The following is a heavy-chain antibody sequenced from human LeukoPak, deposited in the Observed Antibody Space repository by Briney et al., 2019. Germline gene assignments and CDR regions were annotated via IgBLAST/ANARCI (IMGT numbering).Heavy chain of an antibody. Sequence: PGGSLRLSCAASGFTFSSYAMSWVRQAPGKGLEWFSAISGSGGSTYYADSVKGRFTISRDNSKNTLYLQMNSLRAEDTAVYYCAKTPYYYDSSGYGGPFDYWGQGTLVTVSS. J-gene: IGHJ4*02. V-gene: IGHV3-23*01. D-gene: IGHD3-22*01. CDR3: AKTPYYYDSSGYGGPFDY. CDR1: GFTFSSYA. CDR2: ISGSGGST.